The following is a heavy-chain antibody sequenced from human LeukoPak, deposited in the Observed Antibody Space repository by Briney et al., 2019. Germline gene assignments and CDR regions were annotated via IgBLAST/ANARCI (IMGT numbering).Heavy chain of an antibody. CDR3: AKGSGDGIYYYYMDV. J-gene: IGHJ6*03. CDR2: ISWNSGGI. Sequence: PGGSLRLSCAASGFLFYDYAMHWVRQAPGKGLEWVSSISWNSGGIAYVDSVKGRFTISRDNTKKSLYLQMNSLRPEDMALYYCAKGSGDGIYYYYMDVWSTGTMVTVSS. D-gene: IGHD7-27*01. V-gene: IGHV3-9*03. CDR1: GFLFYDYA.